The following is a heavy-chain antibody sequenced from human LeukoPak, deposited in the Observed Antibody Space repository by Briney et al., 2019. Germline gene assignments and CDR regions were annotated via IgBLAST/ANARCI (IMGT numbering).Heavy chain of an antibody. D-gene: IGHD1-14*01. J-gene: IGHJ4*02. CDR1: GFTFSSYW. V-gene: IGHV3-74*01. CDR2: TNSDGSST. Sequence: PGGSLRLSCAASGFTFSSYWMHWVRQAPGKGLVWVSRTNSDGSSTSYADSVKGRFTISRDNAKNTLYLQMNSLRAEDTAVYYCARDKVTGTVREYYFDYWGQGTLVTVSS. CDR3: ARDKVTGTVREYYFDY.